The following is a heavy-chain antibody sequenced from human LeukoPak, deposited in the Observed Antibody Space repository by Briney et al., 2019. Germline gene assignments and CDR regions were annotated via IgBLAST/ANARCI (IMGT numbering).Heavy chain of an antibody. CDR1: GFTFRTYG. Sequence: GGSLRLSCVASGFTFRTYGMHWVRQAPGKGLEWVSYISSSGSTIYYADSVKDRFTISRDNAKNSLYLQMNSLRAEDTAVYYCASGDTAMVVLFDYWGQGTLVTVSS. V-gene: IGHV3-48*04. D-gene: IGHD5-18*01. CDR2: ISSSGSTI. J-gene: IGHJ4*02. CDR3: ASGDTAMVVLFDY.